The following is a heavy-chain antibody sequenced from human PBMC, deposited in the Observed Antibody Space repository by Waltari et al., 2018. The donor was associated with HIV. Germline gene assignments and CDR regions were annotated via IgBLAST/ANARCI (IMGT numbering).Heavy chain of an antibody. Sequence: EVQLVESGGGLVKTGGSLRLSCGGSGVNFSNAWGNWVRQAPGKGLGRVGHIESRAEAGTTDFPAHVKGRFAISRDDSKNTVYLEMQSLKTEDTGVYYCTTGWSQYPDFWGQGTLVTVSS. CDR2: IESRAEAGTT. D-gene: IGHD1-26*01. J-gene: IGHJ4*02. CDR3: TTGWSQYPDF. V-gene: IGHV3-15*04. CDR1: GVNFSNAW.